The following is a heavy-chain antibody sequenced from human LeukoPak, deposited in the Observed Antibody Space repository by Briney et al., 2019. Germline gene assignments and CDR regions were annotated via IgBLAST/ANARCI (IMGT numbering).Heavy chain of an antibody. CDR3: ARSRFGVVVPAIGESWNT. V-gene: IGHV1-46*03. Sequence: GASVKVSCKASGYTFTGYYMHWVRQAPGQGLEWMGIINTIGGSTSYAQKFQGRVTMTRDTSTSTVYMELSSLRSKDTAVYYCARSRFGVVVPAIGESWNTWGQGTLVTVSS. CDR2: INTIGGST. D-gene: IGHD2-2*01. CDR1: GYTFTGYY. J-gene: IGHJ5*02.